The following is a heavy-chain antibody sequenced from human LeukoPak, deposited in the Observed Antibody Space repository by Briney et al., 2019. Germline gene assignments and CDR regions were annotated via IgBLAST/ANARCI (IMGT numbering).Heavy chain of an antibody. CDR2: ISSSSSYT. CDR3: ARFTRYCSSTSCLNHDY. Sequence: GGSLRLSCAASGFTFSDYYMSWIRQAPGKGLEWVSYISSSSSYTNYADSVKGRFTISRDNAKNSLYLQMNSLRAEDTAVYYCARFTRYCSSTSCLNHDYWGQGTLVTVSS. V-gene: IGHV3-11*06. CDR1: GFTFSDYY. D-gene: IGHD2-2*01. J-gene: IGHJ4*02.